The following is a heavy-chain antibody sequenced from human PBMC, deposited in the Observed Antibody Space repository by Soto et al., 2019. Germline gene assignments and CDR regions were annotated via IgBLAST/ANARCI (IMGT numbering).Heavy chain of an antibody. D-gene: IGHD6-6*01. CDR1: GGTFSSYA. CDR3: ARGYSSSQPYYYYGMDV. J-gene: IGHJ6*02. CDR2: IIPIFGTA. V-gene: IGHV1-69*13. Sequence: SVKVSCKASGGTFSSYAISWVRQAPGQGLEWMGGIIPIFGTANYAQKFQGRVTITADESTSTAYMELSSLRSEDTAVYYCARGYSSSQPYYYYGMDVWGQGTTVTVSS.